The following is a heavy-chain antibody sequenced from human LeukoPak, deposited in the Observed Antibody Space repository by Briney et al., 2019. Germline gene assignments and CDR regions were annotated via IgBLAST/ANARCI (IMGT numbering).Heavy chain of an antibody. J-gene: IGHJ4*02. Sequence: SETLSLTCTVSGGSISSYYWSWIRQPAGKGLEWIGRIYTSGSTNYNPSLKSRVTISIDTSKNQFSLKLNSVTAADAAVYYCARDRGYSYAFDYWGQGTLVTVSS. CDR2: IYTSGST. CDR1: GGSISSYY. D-gene: IGHD5-18*01. CDR3: ARDRGYSYAFDY. V-gene: IGHV4-4*07.